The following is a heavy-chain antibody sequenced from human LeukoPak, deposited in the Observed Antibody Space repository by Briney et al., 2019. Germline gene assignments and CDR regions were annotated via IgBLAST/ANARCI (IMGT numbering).Heavy chain of an antibody. Sequence: PGGSLRLSCAASGFTFSDHYMDWVRQAPGKGLEWVGRIRNKANSYTTEYAASVKGRFTISRDDSKNSLYLQMNSLKTEDTAVYYCARDWDCTDSICRNRFDPWGQGTLVSVSS. CDR3: ARDWDCTDSICRNRFDP. D-gene: IGHD2-8*02. CDR1: GFTFSDHY. V-gene: IGHV3-72*01. CDR2: IRNKANSYTT. J-gene: IGHJ5*02.